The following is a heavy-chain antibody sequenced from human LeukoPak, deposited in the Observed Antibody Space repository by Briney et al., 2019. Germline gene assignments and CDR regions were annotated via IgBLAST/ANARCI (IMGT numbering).Heavy chain of an antibody. CDR3: ARGENYYDSSGYQLGCNWFDP. CDR2: IYHSGST. J-gene: IGHJ5*02. D-gene: IGHD3-22*01. Sequence: SQTLSLTCAVSGGSISSGGYSWSWIRQPPGKGLEWIGYIYHSGSTYYNPSLKSRVTISVDRSKNQFSLKLSSATAADTAVYYCARGENYYDSSGYQLGCNWFDPWGQGTLVTVSS. V-gene: IGHV4-30-2*01. CDR1: GGSISSGGYS.